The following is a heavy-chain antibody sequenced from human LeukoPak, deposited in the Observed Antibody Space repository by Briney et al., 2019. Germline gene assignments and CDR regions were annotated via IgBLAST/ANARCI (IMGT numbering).Heavy chain of an antibody. J-gene: IGHJ3*02. CDR3: AKEDSYRATRIDAFDI. Sequence: PGGSLRLSCAASGFTFSSYGMRWVRQAPGKGLEWVAVISYDGSNKYYADSVKGRFTISRDNSKNTLYLQMNSLRAEDTAVYYCAKEDSYRATRIDAFDIWGQGTMVTVSS. CDR1: GFTFSSYG. CDR2: ISYDGSNK. D-gene: IGHD5-18*01. V-gene: IGHV3-30*18.